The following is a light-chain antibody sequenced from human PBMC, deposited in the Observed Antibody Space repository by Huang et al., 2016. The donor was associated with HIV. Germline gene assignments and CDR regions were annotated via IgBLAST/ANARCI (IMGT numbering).Light chain of an antibody. CDR2: GAS. V-gene: IGKV3-20*01. CDR1: QSINSNY. Sequence: EIVLTQSPGTLSLSPGERATLSCRASQSINSNYLAWYQHSPGQAPRLLIYGASRRATGIPERFSGSGSGTDFTLTINRLEPEDFAVYYCQQYGSSPGTFGQGTNLEIK. J-gene: IGKJ2*01. CDR3: QQYGSSPGT.